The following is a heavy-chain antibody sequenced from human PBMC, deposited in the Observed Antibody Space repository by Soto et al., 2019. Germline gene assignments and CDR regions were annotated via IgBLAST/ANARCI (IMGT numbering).Heavy chain of an antibody. V-gene: IGHV1-8*01. CDR3: ARGEGSLRFLEWFPDY. Sequence: QVQLVQSGAEVKKPGALVKVSCKASGYTFTSYDINWVRQATGQGLEWMGWMNPNSGNTGYAQKFQGRVTMTRNTSISTAYMELSSLRSEDTAVYYCARGEGSLRFLEWFPDYWGQGTLVTVSS. D-gene: IGHD3-3*01. CDR2: MNPNSGNT. CDR1: GYTFTSYD. J-gene: IGHJ4*02.